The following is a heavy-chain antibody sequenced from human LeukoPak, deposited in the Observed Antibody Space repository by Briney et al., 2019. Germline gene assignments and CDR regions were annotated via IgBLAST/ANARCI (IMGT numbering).Heavy chain of an antibody. CDR3: ARGAGELLRYYYYMDV. D-gene: IGHD1-26*01. CDR1: GGTFSSYA. Sequence: ASVKVSCKASGGTFSSYAISWVRQAPGQELEWMGGIIPIFGTANYAQKFQGRVTITADESTSTAYMELSSLRSEDTAVYYFARGAGELLRYYYYMDVWGKGTTVTVSS. CDR2: IIPIFGTA. V-gene: IGHV1-69*13. J-gene: IGHJ6*03.